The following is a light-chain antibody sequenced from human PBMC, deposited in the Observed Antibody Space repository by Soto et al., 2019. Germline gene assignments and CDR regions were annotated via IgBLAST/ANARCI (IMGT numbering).Light chain of an antibody. Sequence: EIVMTQSPATLSVSPGERATLSCRASQSVSSNLAWYQQKPGQAPRLLLYGASTRATGIPARFSGSGSGTEFTLTLSSLQSEDFAVYYCQQYNNWPPWPFGQGTNVEIK. CDR3: QQYNNWPPWP. CDR2: GAS. CDR1: QSVSSN. V-gene: IGKV3-15*01. J-gene: IGKJ1*01.